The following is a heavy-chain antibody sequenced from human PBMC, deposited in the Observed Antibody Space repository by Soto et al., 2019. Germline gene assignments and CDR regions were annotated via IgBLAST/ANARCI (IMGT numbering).Heavy chain of an antibody. Sequence: ASVKVSCKASGYTFTSYGISWVRQAPGQGLEWMGWISAYNGNTNYAQKLQGRVTMTTDTSTSTAYMELRSLRSDDTAVYYCARAPKYYYDSSGYFSWGQGTLVTVSS. CDR1: GYTFTSYG. J-gene: IGHJ5*02. D-gene: IGHD3-22*01. V-gene: IGHV1-18*01. CDR2: ISAYNGNT. CDR3: ARAPKYYYDSSGYFS.